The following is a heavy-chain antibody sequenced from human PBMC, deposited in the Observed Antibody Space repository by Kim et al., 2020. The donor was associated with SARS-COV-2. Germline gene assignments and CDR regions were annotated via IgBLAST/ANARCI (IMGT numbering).Heavy chain of an antibody. V-gene: IGHV1-46*01. CDR2: INPSGGST. D-gene: IGHD3-9*01. CDR1: GYTFTSYY. Sequence: ASVKVSCKASGYTFTSYYMHWVRQAPGQGLEWMGIINPSGGSTSYAQKFQGRVTMTRDTSTSTVYMELSSLRSEDTAVYYCARDWTAQRYFDWFVYYYYYGMDVWGQGTTVTVSS. J-gene: IGHJ6*02. CDR3: ARDWTAQRYFDWFVYYYYYGMDV.